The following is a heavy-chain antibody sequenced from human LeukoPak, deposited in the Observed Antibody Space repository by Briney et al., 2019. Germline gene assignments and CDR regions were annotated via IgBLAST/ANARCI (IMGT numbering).Heavy chain of an antibody. CDR3: ARVPAVALYYFDY. CDR1: GGSISSSSYY. CDR2: IYYSGST. Sequence: SGTLSLTCTVSGGSISSSSYYWGWIRQPPGKGLEWIGSIYYSGSTYYDPSLKSRVTISVDTSKNQFSLKLSSVTAADTAVYYCARVPAVALYYFDYWGQGTLVTVSS. J-gene: IGHJ4*02. D-gene: IGHD6-19*01. V-gene: IGHV4-39*07.